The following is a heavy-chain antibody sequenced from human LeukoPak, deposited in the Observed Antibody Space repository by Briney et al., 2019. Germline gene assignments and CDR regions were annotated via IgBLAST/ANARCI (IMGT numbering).Heavy chain of an antibody. CDR1: GYTFTSYA. Sequence: ASVKVSCKASGYTFTSYAMHWVRQAPGQRLEWMGWINAGNGNTKYSQKFQGRVTITRNTSISTAYMELSSLRSEDTAVYYCARGSYRDNWFDPWGQGTLVTVSS. CDR2: INAGNGNT. J-gene: IGHJ5*02. V-gene: IGHV1-3*01. CDR3: ARGSYRDNWFDP.